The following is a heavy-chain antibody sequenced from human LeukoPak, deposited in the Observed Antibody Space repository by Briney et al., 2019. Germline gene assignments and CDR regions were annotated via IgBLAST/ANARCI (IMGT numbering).Heavy chain of an antibody. Sequence: GGSLRLSCTGSGFIGSSIYMSWVRQAPGKGLEWVSVVYNTGSTFYTDSVKGRFTVSRDNSKDTLYLQMSGLRAEDTAVYYCASGIPFEYWGQGTLVTVSS. V-gene: IGHV3-53*01. CDR1: GFIGSSIY. D-gene: IGHD5-18*01. CDR2: VYNTGST. J-gene: IGHJ4*02. CDR3: ASGIPFEY.